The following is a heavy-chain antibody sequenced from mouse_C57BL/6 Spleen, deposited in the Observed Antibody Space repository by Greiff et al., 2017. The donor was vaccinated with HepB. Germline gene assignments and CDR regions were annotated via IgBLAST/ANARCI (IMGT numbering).Heavy chain of an antibody. D-gene: IGHD2-4*01. CDR3: ARLGTMTYFHY. J-gene: IGHJ2*01. V-gene: IGHV5-12*01. Sequence: EVKLMESGGGLVQPGGSLKHCRAACGITFSDYYMYWVRQTPEKRLEWVAYISNGGGSTYYPDTVKGRFTISRDNAKNTLYLQMSRLKSEDTAMYYCARLGTMTYFHYWGQGTTLIVSS. CDR1: GITFSDYY. CDR2: ISNGGGST.